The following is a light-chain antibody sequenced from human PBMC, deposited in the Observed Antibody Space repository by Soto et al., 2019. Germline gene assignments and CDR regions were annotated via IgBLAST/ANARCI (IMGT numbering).Light chain of an antibody. Sequence: QAVVTQPPSVSGAPGQTVTISCTGSSSNLGAPRDVHWYQQLPGAAPRLLIFSNNNRPPGVPDRFSGSKSATSASLAITGLQADDEGNYYCAAWDDILNGYVFGDGTKVTVL. CDR1: SSNLGAPRD. CDR3: AAWDDILNGYV. V-gene: IGLV1-40*01. J-gene: IGLJ1*01. CDR2: SNN.